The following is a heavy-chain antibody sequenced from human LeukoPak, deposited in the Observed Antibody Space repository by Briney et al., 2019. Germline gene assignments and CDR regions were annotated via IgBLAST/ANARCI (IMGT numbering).Heavy chain of an antibody. D-gene: IGHD3-3*01. J-gene: IGHJ4*02. CDR1: GYTFTNYG. Sequence: ASVKVSCKASGYTFTNYGFSWVRQAPGQGLEWMGWISAYNGNTNYAQKLQGRVTMTTDTSTSTAYMELRSLRSDDTAVYYCARDTYYDFWSGYFPFDYWGQGTLVTVSS. CDR2: ISAYNGNT. V-gene: IGHV1-18*01. CDR3: ARDTYYDFWSGYFPFDY.